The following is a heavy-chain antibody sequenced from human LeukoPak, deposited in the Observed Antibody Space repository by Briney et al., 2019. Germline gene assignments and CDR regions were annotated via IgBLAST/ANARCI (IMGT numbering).Heavy chain of an antibody. CDR1: GGSISSGGYY. D-gene: IGHD2-15*01. Sequence: SETLSLTCTVSGGSISSGGYYWSWIRQHPGKGLEWIGYIYYSGSTYYNPSLKSRVTISVDTSKNQFSLKLSSVTAADTAVYYCARENHQRGRYCSGGSCYSDRGGLHRYGMDVWGQGTTVTVSS. J-gene: IGHJ6*02. CDR2: IYYSGST. CDR3: ARENHQRGRYCSGGSCYSDRGGLHRYGMDV. V-gene: IGHV4-31*03.